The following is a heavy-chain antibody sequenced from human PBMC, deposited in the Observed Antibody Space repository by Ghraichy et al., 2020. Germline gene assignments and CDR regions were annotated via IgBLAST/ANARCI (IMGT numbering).Heavy chain of an antibody. D-gene: IGHD5-24*01. CDR2: IYYSGST. CDR3: ARDGDGYYFQH. V-gene: IGHV4-61*01. J-gene: IGHJ1*01. Sequence: SQTLSLTCTVSGGSVSSGSYYWSWIRQPPGKGLEWIGYIYYSGSTNYNPSLKSRVTISVDTSKNQFSLKLSSVTAADTAVYYCARDGDGYYFQHWGQGTLVTVSS. CDR1: GGSVSSGSYY.